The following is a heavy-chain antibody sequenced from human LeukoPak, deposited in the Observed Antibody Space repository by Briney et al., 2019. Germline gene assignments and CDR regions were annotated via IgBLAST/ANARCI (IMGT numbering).Heavy chain of an antibody. J-gene: IGHJ6*02. CDR3: ARNNGMDV. CDR1: GLALWSLL. Sequence: GGSLPLACSACGLALWSLLVMCARPPPGGGREWVANVNRDGSETYYLDSVKGRFTISKDNAKNSLYLQMNSLRAEDTALYHCARNNGMDVWGQGTTVIVSS. CDR2: VNRDGSET. V-gene: IGHV3-7*03.